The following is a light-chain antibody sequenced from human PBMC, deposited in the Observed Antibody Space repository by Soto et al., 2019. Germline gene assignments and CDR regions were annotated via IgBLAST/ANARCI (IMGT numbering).Light chain of an antibody. Sequence: QSVLTQPPSASGSPGQSVTISCTGTSSDVGAYDYVSWYQHHPGKAPKLMTYEVSKRPSGVPDRFSGSKSGNTASLTVSGLQAEDEADYYCSSYADSSNFVVFGGGTQVTVL. J-gene: IGLJ2*01. CDR1: SSDVGAYDY. V-gene: IGLV2-8*01. CDR2: EVS. CDR3: SSYADSSNFVV.